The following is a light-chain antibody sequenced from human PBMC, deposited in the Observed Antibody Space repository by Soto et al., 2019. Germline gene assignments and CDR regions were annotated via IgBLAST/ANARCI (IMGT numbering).Light chain of an antibody. V-gene: IGKV1-5*02. CDR2: ESS. CDR1: QSISNW. CDR3: QQYNSPLWT. Sequence: EIQMTQSPPTLSASVGDTVTIICRASQSISNWLAWYQQKPGKAPKLLIYESSNLETGVPPRFSGSRSGTEFALTISSLQPDDFATYYCQQYNSPLWTFGQGTKV. J-gene: IGKJ1*01.